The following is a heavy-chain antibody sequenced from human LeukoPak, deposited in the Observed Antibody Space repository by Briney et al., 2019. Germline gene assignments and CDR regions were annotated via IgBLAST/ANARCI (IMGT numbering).Heavy chain of an antibody. V-gene: IGHV3-11*04. D-gene: IGHD1-26*01. CDR1: GFTFSDYY. CDR2: ISSSGSSI. Sequence: PGGSLRLSCAASGFTFSDYYMTWIRQAPGKGLEWVSYISSSGSSIYYADSVKGRFTISRDNAKNSLYLQMNSLRAEDTAVYYCARDWYSGSFPLDYWGQGTLVTVSS. J-gene: IGHJ4*02. CDR3: ARDWYSGSFPLDY.